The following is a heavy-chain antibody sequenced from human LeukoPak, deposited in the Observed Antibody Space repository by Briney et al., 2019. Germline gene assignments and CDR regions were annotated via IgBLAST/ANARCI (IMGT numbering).Heavy chain of an antibody. J-gene: IGHJ5*02. CDR1: GFTFSGFW. CDR3: ARESDYVVDP. CDR2: ISRSSSFT. Sequence: GGSLRLSCAGSGFTFSGFWTTWVRQAPGKGLEWVSSISRSSSFTYYADSVKGRFTISRDDAKNSLYLQMNSLRAEDTAVYYCARESDYVVDPRGQGTLVTVSS. D-gene: IGHD4-17*01. V-gene: IGHV3-21*01.